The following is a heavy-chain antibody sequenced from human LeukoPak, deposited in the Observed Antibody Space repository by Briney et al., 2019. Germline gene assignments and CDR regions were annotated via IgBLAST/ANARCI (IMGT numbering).Heavy chain of an antibody. CDR1: GYSLTTYY. CDR3: ARADIAAAPFDY. CDR2: INPSGGST. V-gene: IGHV1-46*01. J-gene: IGHJ4*02. Sequence: ASVKVSCKASGYSLTTYYMHWVRQAPGQGLEWMGIINPSGGSTSYAQKFQGRVTMTRDTSTSTVYMELSSLRSEDTAVYYCARADIAAAPFDYWGQGTLVTVSS. D-gene: IGHD6-13*01.